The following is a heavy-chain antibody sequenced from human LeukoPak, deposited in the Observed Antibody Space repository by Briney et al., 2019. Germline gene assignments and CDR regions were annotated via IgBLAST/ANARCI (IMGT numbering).Heavy chain of an antibody. J-gene: IGHJ3*02. CDR3: ASPAVTYYYDSSGYYGFDAFDI. CDR1: GGSISSSSYY. D-gene: IGHD3-22*01. Sequence: SETLSLTCTVSGGSISSSSYYWSWIRQPPGKGLEWIGYIYYSGSTNYNPSLKSRVTISVDTSKNQFSLKLSSVTAADTAVYYCASPAVTYYYDSSGYYGFDAFDIWGQGTMVTVSS. V-gene: IGHV4-61*01. CDR2: IYYSGST.